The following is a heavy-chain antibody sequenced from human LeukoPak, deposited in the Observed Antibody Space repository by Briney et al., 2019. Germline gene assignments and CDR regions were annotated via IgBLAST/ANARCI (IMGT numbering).Heavy chain of an antibody. CDR3: ARAGYYYDSSGYWPSGDY. CDR2: ISSSGSTI. V-gene: IGHV3-11*04. Sequence: LSLTCAVYGGSFSGYYWSWIRQPPGKGLEWVSYISSSGSTIYYADSVKGRFTISRDNAKNSLYLQMNSLRAEDTAVYYCARAGYYYDSSGYWPSGDYWGQGTLVTVSS. CDR1: GGSFSGYY. D-gene: IGHD3-22*01. J-gene: IGHJ4*02.